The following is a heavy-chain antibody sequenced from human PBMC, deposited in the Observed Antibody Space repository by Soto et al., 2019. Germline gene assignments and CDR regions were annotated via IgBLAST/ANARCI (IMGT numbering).Heavy chain of an antibody. Sequence: QVQLVQSGAEVKKPGSSVKVSCKASGGTFSSYAISWVRQAPGQGLEWMGGIIPIFGKANYAQKFQGRVTINADESTSTAYMELSSLRSEDTAVYYCARAYSSPLPYHYCSYGMDVWGQGTTVTVSS. CDR3: ARAYSSPLPYHYCSYGMDV. CDR1: GGTFSSYA. D-gene: IGHD6-13*01. CDR2: IIPIFGKA. J-gene: IGHJ6*02. V-gene: IGHV1-69*01.